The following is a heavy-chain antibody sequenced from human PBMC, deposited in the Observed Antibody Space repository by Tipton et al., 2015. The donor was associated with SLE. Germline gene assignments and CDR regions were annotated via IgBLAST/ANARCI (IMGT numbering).Heavy chain of an antibody. V-gene: IGHV4-34*01. CDR2: INHSGST. CDR3: ARDYGSGSYSLDY. D-gene: IGHD3-10*01. CDR1: GGSFSGYY. J-gene: IGHJ4*02. Sequence: TLSLTCAVYGGSFSGYYWSWIRQPPGKGLEWIGEINHSGSTNDNPSLKSRVTISVDTSKNQFSLKLSSVTAADTAVYYCARDYGSGSYSLDYWGQGTLVTVSS.